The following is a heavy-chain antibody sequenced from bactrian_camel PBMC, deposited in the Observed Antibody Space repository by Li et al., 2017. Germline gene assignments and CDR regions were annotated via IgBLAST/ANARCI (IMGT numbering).Heavy chain of an antibody. Sequence: HVQLVESGGGSVQAGGSLRLSCAFSGYTYSGHCMGWFRQAPGKEREGVAVTAGSGSPGYADSVKGRFTISKDSAKNTLYLQMNDLKPEDTAMYYCAADLVTDEPSLVEREYTTGARGPRSPSP. D-gene: IGHD1*01. CDR1: GYTYSGHC. CDR2: VTAGSGSP. J-gene: IGHJ4*01. CDR3: AADLVTDEPSLVEREYTT. V-gene: IGHV3S26*01.